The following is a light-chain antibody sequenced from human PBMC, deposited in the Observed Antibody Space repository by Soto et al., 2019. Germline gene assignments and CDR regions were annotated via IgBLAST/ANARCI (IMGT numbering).Light chain of an antibody. CDR2: YDS. Sequence: SYVLTQPPSVSVAPGKTARIACGGNYIGSKSVHWYQQKPGQAPVLVIYYDSDRPSGIPERFSGSNSGNTATLTISRVEAGDEADYYCQVWDGSSDHHVVFGGGTKLTVL. V-gene: IGLV3-21*04. J-gene: IGLJ2*01. CDR1: YIGSKS. CDR3: QVWDGSSDHHVV.